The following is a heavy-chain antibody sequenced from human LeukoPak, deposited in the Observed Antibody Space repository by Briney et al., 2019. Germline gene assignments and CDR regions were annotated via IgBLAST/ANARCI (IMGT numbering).Heavy chain of an antibody. D-gene: IGHD3-10*01. J-gene: IGHJ6*03. CDR1: AYTFTGYY. V-gene: IGHV1-2*02. CDR3: ARDRAKIQGITMVRGVTKYYYYYMDV. Sequence: ASVNVSCKASAYTFTGYYMHWVRQAPGQGLEWIGCINPNSGGTNYAQKYQGRVTMTRDTYINTAYMELGRLRSDDPAVYYCARDRAKIQGITMVRGVTKYYYYYMDVWGRGTTVTVSS. CDR2: INPNSGGT.